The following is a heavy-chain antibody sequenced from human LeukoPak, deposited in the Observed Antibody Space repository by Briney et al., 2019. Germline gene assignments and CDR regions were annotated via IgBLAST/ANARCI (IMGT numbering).Heavy chain of an antibody. CDR2: ISYDGSNK. Sequence: GGSLRLSCAASGFTFSSYAMHWVRQAPGKGLEWVAVISYDGSNKYYADSVKGRFTISRDNSKNTLYLQMNSLRAEDTAVYYCARGGIAAAGKAEVDYWGQGTLVTVSS. V-gene: IGHV3-30-3*01. CDR3: ARGGIAAAGKAEVDY. D-gene: IGHD6-13*01. CDR1: GFTFSSYA. J-gene: IGHJ4*02.